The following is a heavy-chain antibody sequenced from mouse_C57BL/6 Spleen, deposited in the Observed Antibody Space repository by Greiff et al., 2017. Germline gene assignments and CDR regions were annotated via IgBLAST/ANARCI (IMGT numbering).Heavy chain of an antibody. D-gene: IGHD2-4*01. CDR3: TTYYDYRYYAMDY. V-gene: IGHV14-1*01. Sequence: EVKLQQSGAELVRPGASVKLSCTASGFNIKDYYMHWVKQRPEQGLEWIGRIDPEDGDTEYAPKFQGKATMTADTSSNTAYLQLSSLTSEDTAVYYCTTYYDYRYYAMDYWGQGTSVTVSS. CDR2: IDPEDGDT. J-gene: IGHJ4*01. CDR1: GFNIKDYY.